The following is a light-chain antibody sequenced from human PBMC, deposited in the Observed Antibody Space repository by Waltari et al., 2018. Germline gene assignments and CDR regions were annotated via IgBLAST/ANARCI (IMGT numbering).Light chain of an antibody. J-gene: IGLJ2*01. CDR2: LNFDGTH. CDR1: SGHSSYA. CDR3: QTWGTAAHVV. V-gene: IGLV4-69*01. Sequence: QLVVTQSPSASASLGASINLTCTLSSGHSSYAVAWHQQHSQKGPRFLMKLNFDGTHDKGDGVPALFSGANSGAERYLTISSLQSEDEADYYCQTWGTAAHVVFGGGTKLTVL.